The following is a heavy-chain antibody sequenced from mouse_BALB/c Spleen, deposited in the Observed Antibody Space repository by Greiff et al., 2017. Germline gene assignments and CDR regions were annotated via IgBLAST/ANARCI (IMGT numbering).Heavy chain of an antibody. V-gene: IGHV5-12-2*01. CDR2: ISNGGGST. D-gene: IGHD1-1*01. CDR3: ARQKGVTTVFAY. Sequence: DVKLVESGGGLVQPGGSLKLSCAASGFTFSSYTMSWVRQTPEKRLEWVAYISNGGGSTYYPDTVKGRFTISRDNAKNTLYLQMSSLKSEDTAMYYCARQKGVTTVFAYWGQGTLVTVSA. CDR1: GFTFSSYT. J-gene: IGHJ3*01.